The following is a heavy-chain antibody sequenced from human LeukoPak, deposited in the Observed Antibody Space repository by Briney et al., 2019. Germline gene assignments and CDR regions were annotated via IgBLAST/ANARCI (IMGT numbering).Heavy chain of an antibody. CDR1: GGSISSYY. Sequence: SETLSLTCTVSGGSISSYYWSWIRQPPGKGLEWIGYIYYSGSTNYNPSLKSRVTISVDTSKNQFSLKLSSVTAADTAVYYCARHRYAPAWLDPWGQGTLVTVSS. J-gene: IGHJ5*02. V-gene: IGHV4-59*08. D-gene: IGHD2-2*01. CDR3: ARHRYAPAWLDP. CDR2: IYYSGST.